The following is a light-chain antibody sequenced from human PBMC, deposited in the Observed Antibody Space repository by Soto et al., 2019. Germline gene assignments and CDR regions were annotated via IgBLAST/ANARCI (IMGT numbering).Light chain of an antibody. CDR2: AAS. V-gene: IGKV3-15*01. Sequence: IVMTQSPATLSVSPGERATLSCRASQSIASNLAWYQQKPGQAPRLLIYAASTRATGIPARFSGSGSGTDFTLTISRLETEDFAVYYCQQFGSSPTWTFGRGTKVDIK. CDR3: QQFGSSPTWT. CDR1: QSIASN. J-gene: IGKJ1*01.